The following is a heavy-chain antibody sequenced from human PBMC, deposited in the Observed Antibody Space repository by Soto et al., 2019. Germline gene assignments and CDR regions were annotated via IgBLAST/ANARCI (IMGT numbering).Heavy chain of an antibody. D-gene: IGHD2-2*01. CDR1: GYTLTELS. CDR2: FDPEDGET. J-gene: IGHJ6*02. Sequence: ASVKVSCKVSGYTLTELSMHWVRQAPGKGLEWMGGFDPEDGETIYAQKFQGRVTMTEDTSTDTAYMELSSLRSEDTAVYYCATDSYCSSTSCPIHYYYYGMDVWGQGTTVTVSS. V-gene: IGHV1-24*01. CDR3: ATDSYCSSTSCPIHYYYYGMDV.